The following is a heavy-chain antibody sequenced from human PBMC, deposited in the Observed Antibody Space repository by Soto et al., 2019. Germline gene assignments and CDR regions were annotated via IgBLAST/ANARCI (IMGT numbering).Heavy chain of an antibody. CDR3: ARAPTTVTTSYYFDY. CDR2: ISYDGSNK. J-gene: IGHJ4*02. V-gene: IGHV3-30-3*01. CDR1: GFTFSSYA. Sequence: GGSLRLSCAASGFTFSSYAMHWVGQAPGKGLEWVAVISYDGSNKYYADSVKGRFTISRDNSKNTLYLQLNSLRPEDTAVYFCARAPTTVTTSYYFDYWGQGTLVTVSS. D-gene: IGHD4-17*01.